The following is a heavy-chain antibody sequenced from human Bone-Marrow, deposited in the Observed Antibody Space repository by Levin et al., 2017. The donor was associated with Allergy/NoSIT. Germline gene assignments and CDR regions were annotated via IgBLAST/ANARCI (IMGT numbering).Heavy chain of an antibody. Sequence: PSETLSLTCNVTAASMSGFYWSWLRQPPGKGLEWIGYIYYTGSTNYNPSLKSRVTMSLDTSKKQFSLKLSSVTAADTAVYYCARDQHYDTTGEYPFDAFEFWSPGTMVTVSS. V-gene: IGHV4-59*01. CDR3: ARDQHYDTTGEYPFDAFEF. J-gene: IGHJ3*01. CDR2: IYYTGST. D-gene: IGHD3-22*01. CDR1: AASMSGFY.